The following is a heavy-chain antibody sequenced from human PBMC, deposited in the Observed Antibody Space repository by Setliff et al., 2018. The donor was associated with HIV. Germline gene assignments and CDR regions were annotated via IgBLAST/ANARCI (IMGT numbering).Heavy chain of an antibody. CDR1: GGSFSGYY. J-gene: IGHJ5*02. Sequence: SETLSLTCVVYGGSFSGYYWSWIRQPPGKGLEWIGEIYHSGDTNYNPSLKSRVTISVDKSKNQFSLKLTSVTAADTAVYYCARVAAGTYGKGDWFDPWGQGTQVTVSS. CDR3: ARVAAGTYGKGDWFDP. CDR2: IYHSGDT. V-gene: IGHV4-34*01. D-gene: IGHD3-10*01.